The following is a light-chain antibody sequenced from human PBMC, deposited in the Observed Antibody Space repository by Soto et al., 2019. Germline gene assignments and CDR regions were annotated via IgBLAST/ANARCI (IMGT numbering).Light chain of an antibody. Sequence: DIQLTQAPSFLSASRGVRVTMTCRASQVISTSLAWYQVKPGKAPKLLIYAASTLESGVPSRFSGGGSGTDFTLTISSLQPEDFATYYCQPSYSTPRTFGQGPKVDI. V-gene: IGKV1-39*01. CDR1: QVISTS. J-gene: IGKJ1*01. CDR2: AAS. CDR3: QPSYSTPRT.